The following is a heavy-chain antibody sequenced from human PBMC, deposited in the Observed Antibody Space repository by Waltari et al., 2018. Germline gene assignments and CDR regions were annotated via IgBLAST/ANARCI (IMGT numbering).Heavy chain of an antibody. J-gene: IGHJ1*01. Sequence: QVQLEQSGAEVKKPGSSVKVSCKASGGTFSSYAISWVRQAPGQGLEWMGRIIPIFGTANYAQKFQGRVTITADKSTSTAYMELSSLRSEDTAVYYCARVYCGGDCYSAEYFQHWGQGTLVTVSS. V-gene: IGHV1-69*08. D-gene: IGHD2-21*01. CDR2: IIPIFGTA. CDR1: GGTFSSYA. CDR3: ARVYCGGDCYSAEYFQH.